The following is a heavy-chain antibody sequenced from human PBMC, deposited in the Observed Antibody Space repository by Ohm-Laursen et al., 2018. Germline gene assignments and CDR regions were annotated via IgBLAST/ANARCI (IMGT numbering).Heavy chain of an antibody. Sequence: GSLRLSCAASGFTFSSYAMSWIRQAPGKGLEWVSYISSSGSTIYYADSVKGRFTISRDNAKNSLYLQMNSLRAEDTAVYYCARQLGYSYGYAYYFDYWGQGTLVTVSS. CDR3: ARQLGYSYGYAYYFDY. CDR2: ISSSGSTI. J-gene: IGHJ4*02. CDR1: GFTFSSYA. D-gene: IGHD5-18*01. V-gene: IGHV3-11*01.